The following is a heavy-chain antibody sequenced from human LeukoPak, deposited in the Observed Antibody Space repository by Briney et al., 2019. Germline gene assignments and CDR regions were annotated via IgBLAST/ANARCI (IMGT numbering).Heavy chain of an antibody. D-gene: IGHD3-9*01. CDR3: AKDRYFDWLALLFDY. V-gene: IGHV3-48*03. CDR1: GFTFSSYE. J-gene: IGHJ4*02. CDR2: ISSSGSTI. Sequence: PGGSLRLSCAASGFTFSSYEMNWVRQAPGKGLEWVSYISSSGSTIYYADSVKGRFTISRDNSKNTLYLQMNSLRAEDTAVYYCAKDRYFDWLALLFDYWGQGTLVTVSS.